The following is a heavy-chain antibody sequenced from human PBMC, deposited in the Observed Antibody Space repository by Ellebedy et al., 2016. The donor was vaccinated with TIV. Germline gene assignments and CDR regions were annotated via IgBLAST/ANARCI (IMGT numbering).Heavy chain of an antibody. CDR1: GFTFSSYG. Sequence: PGGSLRLSCAASGFTFSSYGMHWVRQAPGKGLEWVAVIWFDGSNKYHADSVKGRFTISRDNSKNTLYLQMNSLRAEDTAVYYCARDWGSWLVHSYYYYGMDVWGQGTTVTVSS. J-gene: IGHJ6*02. V-gene: IGHV3-33*08. CDR2: IWFDGSNK. D-gene: IGHD6-19*01. CDR3: ARDWGSWLVHSYYYYGMDV.